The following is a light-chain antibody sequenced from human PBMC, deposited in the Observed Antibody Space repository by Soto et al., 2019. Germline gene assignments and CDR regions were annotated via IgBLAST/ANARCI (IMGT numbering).Light chain of an antibody. J-gene: IGKJ1*01. CDR3: MQGTHWPLWT. Sequence: DVVMTQSPLSLPVTLGQPASISCRSSQSLVYSDGNTYLNWFQQRPGQSPRRLIYKVSNRDSGVPDRCSGSGSGTDFTLKISRVEAEDVGVYYCMQGTHWPLWTFGQGTKVEIK. V-gene: IGKV2-30*01. CDR1: QSLVYSDGNTY. CDR2: KVS.